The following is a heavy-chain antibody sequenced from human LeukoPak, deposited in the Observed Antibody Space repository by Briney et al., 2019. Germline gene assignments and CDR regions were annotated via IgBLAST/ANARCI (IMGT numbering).Heavy chain of an antibody. Sequence: SETLSLTCTVSGGSISSGDYYWSWIRQPPGKGLEWIGYIYYSGSTNYNPSLKSRVTISVDTSKNQFSLKLSSVTAADTAVYYCARDSSGWLDYWGQGTLVTVSS. CDR3: ARDSSGWLDY. J-gene: IGHJ4*02. CDR2: IYYSGST. V-gene: IGHV4-61*08. D-gene: IGHD6-19*01. CDR1: GGSISSGDYY.